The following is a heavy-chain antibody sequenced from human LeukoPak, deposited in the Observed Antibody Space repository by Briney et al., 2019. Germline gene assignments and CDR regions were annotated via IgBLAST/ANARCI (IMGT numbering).Heavy chain of an antibody. CDR2: IIPIFGTA. D-gene: IGHD3-22*01. Sequence: ASVKVSCTASGGTFSSYAISWVRQAPGQGLEWMGGIIPIFGTANYAQKFQGRVTMTTDTSTSTAYMELRSLRSDDTAVYYCARDVFMSGGYYYDYFDYWGQGTLVTVSS. V-gene: IGHV1-69*05. CDR3: ARDVFMSGGYYYDYFDY. CDR1: GGTFSSYA. J-gene: IGHJ4*02.